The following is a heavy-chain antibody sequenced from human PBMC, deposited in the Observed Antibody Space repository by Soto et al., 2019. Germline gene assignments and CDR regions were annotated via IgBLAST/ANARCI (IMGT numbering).Heavy chain of an antibody. V-gene: IGHV4-4*07. CDR3: ARGEDIVVVGSYGMDV. D-gene: IGHD2-15*01. J-gene: IGHJ6*02. CDR2: IYTSGST. Sequence: SETLSLTCTVSGGSISSYYWSWIRQPAGKGLEWIGRIYTSGSTNYNPSLKSRVPMSVDTPKNQFSLKLSSVTAADTAVYYCARGEDIVVVGSYGMDVWGQGTTVTVSS. CDR1: GGSISSYY.